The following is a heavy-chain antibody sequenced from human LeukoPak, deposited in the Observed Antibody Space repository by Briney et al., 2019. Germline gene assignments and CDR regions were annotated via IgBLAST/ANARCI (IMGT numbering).Heavy chain of an antibody. D-gene: IGHD3-10*01. CDR1: GFTFSSYW. Sequence: GGSLRLSCAASGFTFSSYWMHGVRQAPGKGLVWVSRINSDGSSTSYADSVRGRFTISRDNAKNTLYLQMNSLRAEDTAVYYCARAKGPVLLWFGELLGAFDIWGQGTMVTVSS. V-gene: IGHV3-74*01. CDR3: ARAKGPVLLWFGELLGAFDI. CDR2: INSDGSST. J-gene: IGHJ3*02.